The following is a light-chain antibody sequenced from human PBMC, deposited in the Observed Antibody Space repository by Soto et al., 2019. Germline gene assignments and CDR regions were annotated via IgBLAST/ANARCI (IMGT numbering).Light chain of an antibody. Sequence: DIQMTQSPSSLSASVGDRVTITCQASQDISNYLNWYQQKPGKAPKLLIYDASNLETGVPSRFSGSGSGTDFTFTISSLQPDDIATYYCQQYDTLRVTFGGGTKVEIK. CDR2: DAS. CDR1: QDISNY. CDR3: QQYDTLRVT. J-gene: IGKJ4*01. V-gene: IGKV1-33*01.